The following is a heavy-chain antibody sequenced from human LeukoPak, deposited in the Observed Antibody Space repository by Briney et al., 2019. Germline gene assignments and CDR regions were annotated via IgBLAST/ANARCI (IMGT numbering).Heavy chain of an antibody. V-gene: IGHV1-46*01. D-gene: IGHD3-22*01. CDR3: ARVLATGYDSSGYRGWSAFDI. CDR1: GYTFTSYY. Sequence: ASVXXXCKASGYTFTSYYMHWVRQAPGQGLEWMGIINPSGGSTSYAQKFQGRVTMTRDTSTSTVYMELSSLRSEDTAVYYCARVLATGYDSSGYRGWSAFDIWGQGTMVTVSS. CDR2: INPSGGST. J-gene: IGHJ3*02.